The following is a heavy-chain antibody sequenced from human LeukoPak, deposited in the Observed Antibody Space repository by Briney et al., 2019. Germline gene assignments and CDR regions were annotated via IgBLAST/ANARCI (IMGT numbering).Heavy chain of an antibody. CDR1: GDSISSSSYY. J-gene: IGHJ4*02. D-gene: IGHD3-22*01. V-gene: IGHV4-39*01. Sequence: SETLSLTCTVSGDSISSSSYYWVWLRQPPGKGLEWIATIHYTGSTYYDPSIKSRVTISVDTSKNQFSLKLSSVTAADTAMYYCARYWGPYDNSGAYFDYWGQGTLVTASS. CDR2: IHYTGST. CDR3: ARYWGPYDNSGAYFDY.